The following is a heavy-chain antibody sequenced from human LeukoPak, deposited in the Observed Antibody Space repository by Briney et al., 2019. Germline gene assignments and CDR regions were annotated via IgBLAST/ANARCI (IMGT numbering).Heavy chain of an antibody. CDR3: AREMVERGYYYYYMDV. CDR2: ISAYNGNT. V-gene: IGHV1-18*01. J-gene: IGHJ6*03. CDR1: GYTFTSYG. Sequence: ASVKVSCKASGYTFTSYGISWVRQAPGQGLEWIGWISAYNGNTNYAQKLQGRVTMTTDTSTSTAYMELRSLRSDDTAVYYCAREMVERGYYYYYMDVWGKGTTVTVSS. D-gene: IGHD1-1*01.